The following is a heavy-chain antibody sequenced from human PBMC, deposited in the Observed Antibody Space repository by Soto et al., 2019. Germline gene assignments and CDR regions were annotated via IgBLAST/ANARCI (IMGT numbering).Heavy chain of an antibody. J-gene: IGHJ1*01. CDR3: TRPGSSGYYSSFQH. CDR2: IYYSGST. V-gene: IGHV4-39*01. CDR1: GGSISSSGYY. D-gene: IGHD3-22*01. Sequence: SETLSLTYTVSGGSISSSGYYWGWIRQSPGKGLEWIGNIYYSGSTYYNPSLESRVTISVGTSKNQFSLRLSSVTAADAAMYYCTRPGSSGYYSSFQHWGPGTLVTVSS.